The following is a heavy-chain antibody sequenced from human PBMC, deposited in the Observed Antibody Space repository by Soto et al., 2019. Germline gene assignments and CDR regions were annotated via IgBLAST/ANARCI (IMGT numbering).Heavy chain of an antibody. J-gene: IGHJ6*02. D-gene: IGHD2-2*01. V-gene: IGHV3-48*02. CDR1: GFSFSSYR. CDR3: ARVICSSTTCDGGYYGRDV. CDR2: ISRSSSTM. Sequence: GGSLRLSCAASGFSFSSYRMNWVRQAPGKGLEWVSYISRSSSTMSYADSVKGRFTISRDNAMNSLYLQMNSLRDEDTAVYYCARVICSSTTCDGGYYGRDVWGQGTTGTVSS.